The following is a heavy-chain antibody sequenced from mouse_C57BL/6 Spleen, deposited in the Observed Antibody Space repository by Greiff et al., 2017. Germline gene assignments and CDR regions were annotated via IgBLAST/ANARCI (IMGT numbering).Heavy chain of an antibody. D-gene: IGHD1-1*01. CDR3: ARPYGSSPWFAY. Sequence: QVQLQQPGAELVKPGASVKMSCKASGYTFTTYSMQWMKQNPGQSLEWIGNFHPYNDDTKYNEKFKGKATLTVEKSSSTAYLELSRLTSDDSAVYYCARPYGSSPWFAYWGQGTLVTVSA. V-gene: IGHV1-47*01. CDR2: FHPYNDDT. CDR1: GYTFTTYS. J-gene: IGHJ3*01.